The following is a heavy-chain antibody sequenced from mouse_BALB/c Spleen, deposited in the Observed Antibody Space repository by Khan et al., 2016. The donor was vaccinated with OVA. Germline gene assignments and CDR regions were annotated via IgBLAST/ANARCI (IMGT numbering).Heavy chain of an antibody. CDR1: GYTFTDHA. D-gene: IGHD1-1*01. J-gene: IGHJ2*01. CDR3: KRGYCYSSSQLDY. CDR2: ISPGNGDI. Sequence: QVQLQQSDAELVKPGASVKISCKASGYTFTDHAIHWVKQKPEQGLEWIGYISPGNGDIEFNEKFKGKATLTTDKSSSTAYMQLNSLTSDDSATYFSKRGYCYSSSQLDYWGQGTTLTVSS. V-gene: IGHV1S53*02.